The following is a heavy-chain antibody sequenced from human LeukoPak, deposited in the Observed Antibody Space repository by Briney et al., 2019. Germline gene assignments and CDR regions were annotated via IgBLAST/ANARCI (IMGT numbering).Heavy chain of an antibody. CDR3: ARDPQVGGGRIA. J-gene: IGHJ5*02. CDR1: GDSINEIYF. Sequence: SETLSLTCTVSGDSINEIYFWSWIRQPPGKGLEWIGDSYHSGTTYYSPSLQSRVTMSVDKSKNQFSLKLSSVTAADTAVYYCARDPQVGGGRIAWGQGTLVTVSS. CDR2: SYHSGTT. D-gene: IGHD3-16*02. V-gene: IGHV4-30-2*01.